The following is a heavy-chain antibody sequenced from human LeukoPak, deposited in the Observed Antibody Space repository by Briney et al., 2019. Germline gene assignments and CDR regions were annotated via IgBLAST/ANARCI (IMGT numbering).Heavy chain of an antibody. Sequence: ASVKVSCKASGGTFSSYAISWVRQAPGQELEWMGGIIPIFGTANYAQKFQGRVTITADKSTSTAYMELSSLRSEDTAVYYCARMIQYYYGSGSYLYPWGQGTLVTVSS. J-gene: IGHJ5*02. CDR1: GGTFSSYA. CDR3: ARMIQYYYGSGSYLYP. D-gene: IGHD3-10*01. V-gene: IGHV1-69*06. CDR2: IIPIFGTA.